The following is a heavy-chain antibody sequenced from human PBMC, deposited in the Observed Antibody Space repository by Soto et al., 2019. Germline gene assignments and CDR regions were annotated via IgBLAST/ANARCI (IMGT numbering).Heavy chain of an antibody. CDR2: IWYDGSKK. J-gene: IGHJ4*02. CDR3: ARYRTGLRFGPRGYFDL. Sequence: QVQLVESGGGVVQPGKPLRLSCAASGFPFGSYAMHWVRQAPGKGLEWVAVIWYDGSKKYYEDAVRGRFTISRDNSNNTLYLQMNSLRAEDTAVYTCARYRTGLRFGPRGYFDLWGQGALVTVSS. D-gene: IGHD3-10*01. CDR1: GFPFGSYA. V-gene: IGHV3-33*01.